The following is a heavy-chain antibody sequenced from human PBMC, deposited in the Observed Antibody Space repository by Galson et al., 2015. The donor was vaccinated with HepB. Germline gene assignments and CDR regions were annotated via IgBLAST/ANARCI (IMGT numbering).Heavy chain of an antibody. D-gene: IGHD2-8*01. CDR3: ARTALIVSGPFDI. CDR1: GFTIEGYG. J-gene: IGHJ3*02. V-gene: IGHV3-9*01. Sequence: SLRLSCAASGFTIEGYGMHWVRQPPGKGPEWISGISWDGGRIDYADPVKGRFTISGDIAKNSLYLQMNSLRTEDTALYYCARTALIVSGPFDIWGQGTVVTVSS. CDR2: ISWDGGRI.